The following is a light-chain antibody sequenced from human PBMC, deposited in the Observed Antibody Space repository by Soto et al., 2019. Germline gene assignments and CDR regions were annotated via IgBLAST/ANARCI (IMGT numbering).Light chain of an antibody. CDR3: QQYDTFPPTWT. J-gene: IGKJ1*01. CDR2: EAS. CDR1: QSISSR. V-gene: IGKV1-5*03. Sequence: DLQMTQSPSTLSASVGDRVTITCRASQSISSRLAWYQQKPGIAPKLLIYEASSLESGVPSRFSGSGTGTEFTLSISSLQPDDFATYYCQQYDTFPPTWTFGQGTKVEIK.